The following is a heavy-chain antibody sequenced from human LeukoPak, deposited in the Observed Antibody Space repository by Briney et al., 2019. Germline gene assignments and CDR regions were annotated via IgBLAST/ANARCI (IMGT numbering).Heavy chain of an antibody. CDR1: GFTFSSYW. CDR3: ASHNLRGYTYGSIDY. V-gene: IGHV3-7*01. J-gene: IGHJ4*02. D-gene: IGHD5-18*01. Sequence: GGSLRLSCAASGFTFSSYWMSWVRQAPGKGLEWVANIKQDGSEKYYVDSVKGRFTISRDNAKNSLYLQMNSLRAEDTAVYYCASHNLRGYTYGSIDYWGQGTLVTVSS. CDR2: IKQDGSEK.